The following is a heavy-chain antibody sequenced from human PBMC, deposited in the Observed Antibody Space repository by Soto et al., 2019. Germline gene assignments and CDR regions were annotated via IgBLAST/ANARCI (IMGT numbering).Heavy chain of an antibody. Sequence: VQLVESGGGLVKPGRSLRLSCAASGFTFSSYGMHWVRQAPGKGLEWVAVIWYDGSNKYYADSVKGRFTISRDNSKNTLYLQMNSLRAEDTAVYYCARGKLTMIRGWAYYFDYWGQGTLVTVSS. V-gene: IGHV3-33*01. CDR2: IWYDGSNK. CDR3: ARGKLTMIRGWAYYFDY. D-gene: IGHD3-22*01. CDR1: GFTFSSYG. J-gene: IGHJ4*02.